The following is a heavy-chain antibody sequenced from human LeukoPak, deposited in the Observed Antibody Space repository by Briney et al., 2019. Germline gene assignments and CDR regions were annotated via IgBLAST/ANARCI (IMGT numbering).Heavy chain of an antibody. J-gene: IGHJ4*02. V-gene: IGHV3-74*01. CDR2: INPDDKSA. CDR3: AKVASSSWYRGGIDY. D-gene: IGHD6-13*01. CDR1: GFTFSKYW. Sequence: PGGSLRLSCAASGFTFSKYWLHWLRQAPGKGLVWVSRINPDDKSASYADSVKGRFTISRDNSKNTLYLQMNSLRAEDTAVYYCAKVASSSWYRGGIDYWGQGTLVTVSS.